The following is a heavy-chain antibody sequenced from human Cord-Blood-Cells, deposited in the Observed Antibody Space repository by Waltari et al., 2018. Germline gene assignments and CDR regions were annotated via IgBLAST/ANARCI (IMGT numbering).Heavy chain of an antibody. Sequence: EVQLVESGGGLVKPGGSLRLSCAASGFTFSSYSMNWVRQAPGKGLEWVSSISSSSSYIYYADSVNGRFTNSRDNAKNSLYLQMNSLRAEDTAVYYCARVADYDFDYWGQGTLVTVSS. J-gene: IGHJ4*02. D-gene: IGHD3-3*01. CDR3: ARVADYDFDY. CDR1: GFTFSSYS. CDR2: ISSSSSYI. V-gene: IGHV3-21*01.